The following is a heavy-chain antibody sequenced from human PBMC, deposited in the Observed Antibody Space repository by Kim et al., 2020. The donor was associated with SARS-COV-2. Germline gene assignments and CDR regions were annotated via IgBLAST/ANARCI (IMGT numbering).Heavy chain of an antibody. CDR2: TYYRSKWYN. Sequence: SQTLSLTCAISGDSVSSNSAAWNWIRQSPSRGLEWLGRTYYRSKWYNDYAVSVKSRITINPDTSKNKFSLQLNSVTPEDTAVYYCARDLPGMGYGSGSYFDYWGQGTLVTVSS. CDR3: ARDLPGMGYGSGSYFDY. V-gene: IGHV6-1*01. J-gene: IGHJ4*02. D-gene: IGHD3-10*01. CDR1: GDSVSSNSAA.